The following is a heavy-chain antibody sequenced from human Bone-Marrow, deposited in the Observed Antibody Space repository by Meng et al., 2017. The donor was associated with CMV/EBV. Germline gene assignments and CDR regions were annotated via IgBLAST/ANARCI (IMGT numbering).Heavy chain of an antibody. V-gene: IGHV3-21*01. CDR3: ARDGWSPGGFDV. Sequence: GESLKISCAASGFTFSNYNMGWVRQAPGKGLEWVSSISSSSSYIYFADSVKGRFTISRDNAKSSLYLQMNSLRAEDTAVYYCARDGWSPGGFDVWGQGTTATVSS. CDR1: GFTFSNYN. CDR2: ISSSSSYI. D-gene: IGHD3-3*01. J-gene: IGHJ6*02.